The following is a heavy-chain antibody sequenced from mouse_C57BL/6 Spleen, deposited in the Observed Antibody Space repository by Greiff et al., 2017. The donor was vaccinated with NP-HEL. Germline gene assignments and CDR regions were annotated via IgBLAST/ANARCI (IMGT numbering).Heavy chain of an antibody. Sequence: VQLQQPGAELVKPGASVKLSCKASGYTFTSYWMQWVKQRPGPGLEWIGEIDPSDRYTNYNQKFKGKATLTVDISSSTAYIQLSSLTSEDSAVYYCARKLGGDYWGKGTTLTVSS. CDR3: ARKLGGDY. CDR2: IDPSDRYT. V-gene: IGHV1-50*01. D-gene: IGHD4-1*01. J-gene: IGHJ2*01. CDR1: GYTFTSYW.